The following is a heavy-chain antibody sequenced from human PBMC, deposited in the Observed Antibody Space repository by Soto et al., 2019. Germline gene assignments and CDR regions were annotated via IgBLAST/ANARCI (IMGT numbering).Heavy chain of an antibody. D-gene: IGHD4-4*01. Sequence: QVQLVQSGAEVKKPGSSVKVSCKASGGTFSSYTISWVRQAPGQGLEWMGRIIPILGIANYEQKFQGRVTITADKSTSTAYMELSSLRSEDTAVYYCARHWGSAMTTVTTHYFDYWGQGTLVTVSS. CDR2: IIPILGIA. V-gene: IGHV1-69*02. J-gene: IGHJ4*02. CDR3: ARHWGSAMTTVTTHYFDY. CDR1: GGTFSSYT.